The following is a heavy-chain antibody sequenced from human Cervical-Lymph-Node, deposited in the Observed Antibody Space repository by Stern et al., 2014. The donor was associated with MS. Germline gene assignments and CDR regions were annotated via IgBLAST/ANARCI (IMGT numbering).Heavy chain of an antibody. CDR2: IYYRGST. D-gene: IGHD1-1*01. CDR1: GGSVSGENYY. V-gene: IGHV4-30-4*01. CDR3: ARATTGTTPTFDP. J-gene: IGHJ5*02. Sequence: QVQLQESGPGLVKPSQTLSLTCTVSGGSVSGENYYWSWIRQPPGKGLEWIGYIYYRGSTYYNASLKSQVIISMDTSRNEFSLKLNSVTAADTAVYYCARATTGTTPTFDPWGQGALVTVSS.